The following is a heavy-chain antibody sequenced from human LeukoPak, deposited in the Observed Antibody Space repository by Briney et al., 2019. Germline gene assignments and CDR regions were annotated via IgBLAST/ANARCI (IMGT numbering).Heavy chain of an antibody. D-gene: IGHD2-21*02. Sequence: GGSLRLSCAASGFTFSSYAMHWVRQAPGKGLEWVAVISYDGSNKYYADSVKGRFTISRDNSKNTLYLQMNSLRAEDTAVYYCASQHIVVVTAINDYWGQGTLVTVSS. J-gene: IGHJ4*02. CDR1: GFTFSSYA. V-gene: IGHV3-30*04. CDR2: ISYDGSNK. CDR3: ASQHIVVVTAINDY.